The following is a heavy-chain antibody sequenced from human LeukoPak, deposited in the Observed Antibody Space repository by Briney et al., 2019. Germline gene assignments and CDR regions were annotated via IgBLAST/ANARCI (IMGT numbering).Heavy chain of an antibody. J-gene: IGHJ4*02. CDR2: ISSSGSTI. V-gene: IGHV3-11*01. CDR1: GFTFSDYY. Sequence: GGSLRLSCAASGFTFSDYYMSWIRQAPGKGLEWVSYISSSGSTIYYTDSVKGRFTISRDNAKNSLYLQMNSLRAEDTAVYYCATDIGIQLWLPESDYWGQGTLVTVSS. D-gene: IGHD5-18*01. CDR3: ATDIGIQLWLPESDY.